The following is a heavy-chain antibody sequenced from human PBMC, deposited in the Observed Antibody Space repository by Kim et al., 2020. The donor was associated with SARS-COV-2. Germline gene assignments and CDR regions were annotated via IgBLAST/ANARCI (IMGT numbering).Heavy chain of an antibody. D-gene: IGHD2-15*01. CDR2: IRTSGDEK. CDR1: GFTFSTYS. V-gene: IGHV3-7*01. CDR3: IVVAFATHVFGI. Sequence: GGSLRLSCAASGFTFSTYSMSWVRQAPGKGLEWVASIRTSGDEKYYVDSVKGRFTISRDDAKNSLYLQMNSLRAEDTAVYYCIVVAFATHVFGIWGQGT. J-gene: IGHJ3*02.